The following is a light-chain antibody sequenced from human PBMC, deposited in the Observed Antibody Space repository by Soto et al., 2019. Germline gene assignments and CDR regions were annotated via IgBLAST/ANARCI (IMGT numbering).Light chain of an antibody. CDR3: QQFYSRPFT. V-gene: IGKV4-1*01. J-gene: IGKJ3*01. Sequence: DIVMTQSPDYLAVSLGERATINCRSSQTVLYISNNKSYIAWYQQKSGQPPKLLISWTSTRESGVPDRFSGSGSGPDFTLTISNLQAEDVAVYYCQQFYSRPFTFGPGPKVHIK. CDR1: QTVLYISNNKSY. CDR2: WTS.